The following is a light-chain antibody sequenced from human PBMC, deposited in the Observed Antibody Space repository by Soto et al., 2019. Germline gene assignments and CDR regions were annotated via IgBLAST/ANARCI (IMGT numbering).Light chain of an antibody. CDR2: EVS. CDR3: SSFSAITREV. CDR1: SSDVGGYSY. Sequence: ALTQPASVSGSPGQSITISCTGTSSDVGGYSYVSWYQQHPGKTPKLMIYEVSNRPSGVSHRFSGSKSGNTASLTISGLQTEDEADYYCSSFSAITREVFGGGTKLTVL. V-gene: IGLV2-14*01. J-gene: IGLJ2*01.